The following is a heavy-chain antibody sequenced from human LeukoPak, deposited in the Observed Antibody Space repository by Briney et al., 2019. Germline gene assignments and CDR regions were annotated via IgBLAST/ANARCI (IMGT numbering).Heavy chain of an antibody. J-gene: IGHJ4*02. V-gene: IGHV3-9*01. Sequence: GGSLRLSCAASGFIFDDYAMHWVRQAPGKGLEWVSGISWNSSSIGYADSVKGRFTISRDNAKNSLYLQMNSLRAEDTSLYYCASRLRYLIGTNYFDYWGQGTPVTVSS. CDR3: ASRLRYLIGTNYFDY. D-gene: IGHD1-14*01. CDR2: ISWNSSSI. CDR1: GFIFDDYA.